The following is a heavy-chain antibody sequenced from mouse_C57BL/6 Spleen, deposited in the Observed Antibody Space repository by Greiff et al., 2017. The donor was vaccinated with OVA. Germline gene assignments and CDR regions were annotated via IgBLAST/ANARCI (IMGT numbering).Heavy chain of an antibody. CDR1: GYTFTDYE. CDR3: TRDWPDWYFDV. Sequence: VKLVESGAELVRPGASVTLSCKASGYTFTDYEMHWVKQTPVHGLEWIGAIDPETGGTAYNQKFKGKAILTADKSSSTAYMELRSLTSEDSAVYYCTRDWPDWYFDVWGTGTTVTVSS. CDR2: IDPETGGT. D-gene: IGHD4-1*01. V-gene: IGHV1-15*01. J-gene: IGHJ1*03.